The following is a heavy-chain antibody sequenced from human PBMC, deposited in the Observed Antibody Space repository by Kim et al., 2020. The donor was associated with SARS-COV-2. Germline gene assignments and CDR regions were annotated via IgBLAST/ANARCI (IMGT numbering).Heavy chain of an antibody. CDR2: IHPSGGST. J-gene: IGHJ3*02. CDR1: GYTFTSYY. V-gene: IGHV1-46*01. CDR3: ARDGTAMVSDAFDI. Sequence: ASVKVSCKASGYTFTSYYMHWVRQAPGQGLAWLGIIHPSGGSTSYAQKFQGRVTMTRDTSTSTVYMELSSLSSEDTAVYYCARDGTAMVSDAFDIWGQGTMVTVSS. D-gene: IGHD5-18*01.